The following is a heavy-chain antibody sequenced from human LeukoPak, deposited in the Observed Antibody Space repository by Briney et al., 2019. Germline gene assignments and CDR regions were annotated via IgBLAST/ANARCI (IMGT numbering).Heavy chain of an antibody. CDR2: INPNSGGT. CDR3: ARSRSYCSSTSCPDYYYYYMDV. CDR1: GYTFNIYA. D-gene: IGHD2-2*01. V-gene: IGHV1-2*02. Sequence: ASVKVSCKASGYTFNIYAMNWVRQAPGQGLEWMGWINPNSGGTNYAQKFQGRVTMTRDTSISTAYMELSRLRSDDTAVYYCARSRSYCSSTSCPDYYYYYMDVWGKGTTVTVSS. J-gene: IGHJ6*03.